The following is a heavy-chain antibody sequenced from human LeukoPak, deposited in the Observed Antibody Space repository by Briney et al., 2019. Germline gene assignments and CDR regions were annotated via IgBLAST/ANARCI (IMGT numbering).Heavy chain of an antibody. D-gene: IGHD6-19*01. CDR3: ASGSIAVAGREFDY. J-gene: IGHJ4*02. CDR2: IYTSGST. CDR1: GGSISSYY. V-gene: IGHV4-4*07. Sequence: SETLSLTCTVSGGSISSYYXXXXXXXXXXXXXXXGRIYTSGSTNYNPSLKSRVTMSVDTSKNQFSLKLSSVTAADTAVYYCASGSIAVAGREFDYWGQGTLVTVSS.